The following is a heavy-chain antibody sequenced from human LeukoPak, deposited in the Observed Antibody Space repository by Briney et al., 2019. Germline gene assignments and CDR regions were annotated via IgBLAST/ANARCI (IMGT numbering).Heavy chain of an antibody. CDR3: TKGRIKQY. J-gene: IGHJ4*02. CDR2: INQGGSES. CDR1: GFTFSDFW. D-gene: IGHD4-11*01. Sequence: GGSLRLPCAASGFTFSDFWMGWFRQAPGKGLEWVANINQGGSESYYVDSGKGRFTISRDNAKKSLFLQMNSLRAEDTAVYYCTKGRIKQYWSQGTLVTVST. V-gene: IGHV3-7*01.